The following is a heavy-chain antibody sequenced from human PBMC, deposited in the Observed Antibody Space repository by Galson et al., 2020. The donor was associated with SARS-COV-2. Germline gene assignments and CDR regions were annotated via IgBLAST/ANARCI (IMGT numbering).Heavy chain of an antibody. CDR2: IYYSGST. J-gene: IGHJ4*02. CDR1: GGSISNSIYY. D-gene: IGHD6-13*01. V-gene: IGHV4-39*02. CDR3: AREKAPGTFPYFDY. Sequence: ASETLSLTCTVSGGSISNSIYYWGWIRQPPGKGLEYIGTIYYSGSTLYNPSLKSRVTISVDTSKNQFSLKLSSVTAADTAVYYCAREKAPGTFPYFDYWGRGTLVTVSS.